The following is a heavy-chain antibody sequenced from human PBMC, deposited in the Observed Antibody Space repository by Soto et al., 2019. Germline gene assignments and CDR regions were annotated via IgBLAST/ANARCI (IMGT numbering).Heavy chain of an antibody. CDR1: GGSISSGDYY. D-gene: IGHD3-3*01. CDR2: IYYSGST. Sequence: QVQLQESGPGLVKPSQTLSLTCTVSGGSISSGDYYWSWIRQHPGKGLEWIGYIYYSGSTYYNPSLKSRGTYTVVTSKNQFSLKLSSVTAAATAVYYCARWWSGSRQGFDPWGQGTLVTVSS. CDR3: ARWWSGSRQGFDP. V-gene: IGHV4-31*03. J-gene: IGHJ5*02.